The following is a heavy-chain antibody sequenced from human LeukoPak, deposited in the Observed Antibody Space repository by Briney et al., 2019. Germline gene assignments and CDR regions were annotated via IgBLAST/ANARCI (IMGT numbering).Heavy chain of an antibody. D-gene: IGHD3-22*01. CDR3: ARGFKYYYDR. V-gene: IGHV4-34*01. CDR2: INHSGST. CDR1: GGSFSGYY. J-gene: IGHJ4*02. Sequence: SETLSLTCAVYGGSFSGYYRSWIRQPPGKGLEWIGEINHSGSTNYNPSLKSRVTISVDTSKNQFSLKLSSVTAADTAVYYCARGFKYYYDRWGQGTLVTVSS.